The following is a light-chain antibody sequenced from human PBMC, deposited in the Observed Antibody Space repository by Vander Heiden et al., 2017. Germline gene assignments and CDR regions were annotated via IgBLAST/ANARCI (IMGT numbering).Light chain of an antibody. V-gene: IGLV2-14*01. CDR1: SSDVGVYNF. Sequence: QSALPQPASFSRSPGQSITISCTGTSSDVGVYNFVSWYQKHPDKAPKLMIYEVSNRPSGVSNRFSGSKSGNTAFLTISGLQAEDEADYYCSSYTNNNNLVFGGGTKLTVL. J-gene: IGLJ2*01. CDR2: EVS. CDR3: SSYTNNNNLV.